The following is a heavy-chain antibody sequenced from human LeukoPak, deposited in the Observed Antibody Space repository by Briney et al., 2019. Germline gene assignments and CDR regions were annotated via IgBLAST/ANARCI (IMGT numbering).Heavy chain of an antibody. D-gene: IGHD2-2*01. CDR1: GFTFSSYS. CDR2: ISSSSSYI. V-gene: IGHV3-21*01. CDR3: ARDRVPRWYQLLTDAFDI. J-gene: IGHJ3*02. Sequence: GGSLRLSCAASGFTFSSYSMNWVRHAPGKGLEWVSSISSSSSYIYYADSVKGRFTISRDNAKNSLYLQMNSLRAEDTAVYYCARDRVPRWYQLLTDAFDIWGQGTMVTVSS.